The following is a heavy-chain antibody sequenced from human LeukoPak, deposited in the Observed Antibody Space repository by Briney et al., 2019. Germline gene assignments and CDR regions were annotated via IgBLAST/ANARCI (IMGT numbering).Heavy chain of an antibody. CDR1: GFTVSSNY. V-gene: IGHV3-53*01. D-gene: IGHD6-19*01. Sequence: GGSLRLSCAASGFTVSSNYMSWVRQAPGKGLEWVSVIYSGGSTYYADSVKGRSTISRDNSKNTLYLQMNSLRAEDTAVYYCARQGSGWYGFDYWGQGTLVTVSS. CDR3: ARQGSGWYGFDY. CDR2: IYSGGST. J-gene: IGHJ4*02.